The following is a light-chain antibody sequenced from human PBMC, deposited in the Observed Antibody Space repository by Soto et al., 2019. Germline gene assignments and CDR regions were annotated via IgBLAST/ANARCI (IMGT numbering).Light chain of an antibody. CDR1: NSNIGTNH. Sequence: QSVLTQPPSVSAAPGQKVTISCSGSNSNIGTNHLSWYQQLPATAPKLLIYDNNNRPSGIPDRFSVSRSSTADTLDITGPQAGDEVEDYCGTWDSGLRIGDVFGTGTKLTVL. J-gene: IGLJ1*01. CDR2: DNN. V-gene: IGLV1-51*01. CDR3: GTWDSGLRIGDV.